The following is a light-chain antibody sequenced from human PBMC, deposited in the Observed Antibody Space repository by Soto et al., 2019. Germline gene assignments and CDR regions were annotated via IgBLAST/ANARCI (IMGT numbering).Light chain of an antibody. Sequence: DIVMTQSPESLAVSLGERATINCKSSQSVFYSSNNKNYLTWYQQKPGQPPKLLIYWASTRESGVPDRFSGSGSETDFTLTISSLQAEDVAVYYCHQYYSLPLPFGGGTKVEIK. CDR1: QSVFYSSNNKNY. V-gene: IGKV4-1*01. CDR3: HQYYSLPLP. CDR2: WAS. J-gene: IGKJ4*01.